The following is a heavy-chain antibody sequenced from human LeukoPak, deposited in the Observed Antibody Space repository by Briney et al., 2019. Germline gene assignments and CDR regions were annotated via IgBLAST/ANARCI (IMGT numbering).Heavy chain of an antibody. CDR1: GGSISSYY. Sequence: SGTLSLTCTVSGGSISSYYWSWIRQPPGKGLEWIGYIYYSGSTNYNPSLKSRVTISVDTSKNQFSLKLSSVTAADTAVYYCARDPSSGSPYGFDPWGQGTLVTVSS. D-gene: IGHD6-19*01. V-gene: IGHV4-59*01. CDR2: IYYSGST. J-gene: IGHJ5*02. CDR3: ARDPSSGSPYGFDP.